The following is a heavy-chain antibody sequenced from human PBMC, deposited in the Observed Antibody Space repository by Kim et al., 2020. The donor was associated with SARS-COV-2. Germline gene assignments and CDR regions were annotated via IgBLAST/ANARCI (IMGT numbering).Heavy chain of an antibody. Sequence: SETLSLTCTVSGGSISSYYWSWIRQPPGKGLEWIGYIYYSGSTNYNPSLKSRVTISVETSKNQFSLKLSSVTAADTAVYYCARDQGIAAAGRYYYYGMDVWGQGTTLTVS. CDR1: GGSISSYY. J-gene: IGHJ6*02. CDR3: ARDQGIAAAGRYYYYGMDV. V-gene: IGHV4-59*13. D-gene: IGHD6-13*01. CDR2: IYYSGST.